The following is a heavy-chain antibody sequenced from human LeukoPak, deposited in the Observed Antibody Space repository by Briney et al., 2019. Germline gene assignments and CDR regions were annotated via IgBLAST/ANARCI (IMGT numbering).Heavy chain of an antibody. CDR1: GGSFSGYY. V-gene: IGHV4-34*01. D-gene: IGHD1-20*01. CDR2: INHSGST. Sequence: SETLSLTCAVYGGSFSGYYWSWIRQPPGKGLEWIGEINHSGSTNYNPSLKSRVTISVDTSKNQFSLKLSSVTAADTAVYYCARHNYAFDIWGQETMVTVSS. CDR3: ARHNYAFDI. J-gene: IGHJ3*02.